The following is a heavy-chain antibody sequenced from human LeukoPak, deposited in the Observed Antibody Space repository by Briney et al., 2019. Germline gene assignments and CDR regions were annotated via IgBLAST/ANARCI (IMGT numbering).Heavy chain of an antibody. CDR2: ISYDGSNK. CDR1: GFTFSNYG. J-gene: IGHJ4*02. CDR3: ARSGVYGDHRGHIDS. Sequence: GGSLRLSCAASGFTFSNYGMHWVRQAPGKGLEWVAVISYDGSNKYYADSVKGRFTISRDDSKNTLYLQLNSLRAEDTAVYYCARSGVYGDHRGHIDSWGQGTLVTVSS. V-gene: IGHV3-30*03. D-gene: IGHD4-17*01.